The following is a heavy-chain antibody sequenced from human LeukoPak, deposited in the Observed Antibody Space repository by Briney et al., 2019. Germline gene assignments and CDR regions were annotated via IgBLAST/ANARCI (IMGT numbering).Heavy chain of an antibody. CDR3: ARDHQEAQSGSYFAFDI. V-gene: IGHV3-11*01. D-gene: IGHD1-26*01. CDR2: ISSSGSTI. J-gene: IGHJ3*02. CDR1: GFTFSDYY. Sequence: GSLRLSCAASGFTFSDYYMSWIRQAPGKGLEWVSYISSSGSTIYYADSVKGRFTISRDNAKNSLYLQMNSLRAEDTAVYYCARDHQEAQSGSYFAFDIWGQGTMVTVSS.